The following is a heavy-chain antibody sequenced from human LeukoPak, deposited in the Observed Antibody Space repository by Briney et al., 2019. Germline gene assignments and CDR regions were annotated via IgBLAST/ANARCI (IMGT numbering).Heavy chain of an antibody. V-gene: IGHV4-30-2*01. Sequence: PSETLSLTCAVSGVSISSGGYSWSWIRQPPGKGLEWIGYIYHSGSTYYNPSLKSRVTISVDRSKNQFSLKLSSVTAADTAVYYCARAGCSGGSCYHWYFDLWGRGTLVTVSS. CDR1: GVSISSGGYS. J-gene: IGHJ2*01. D-gene: IGHD2-15*01. CDR2: IYHSGST. CDR3: ARAGCSGGSCYHWYFDL.